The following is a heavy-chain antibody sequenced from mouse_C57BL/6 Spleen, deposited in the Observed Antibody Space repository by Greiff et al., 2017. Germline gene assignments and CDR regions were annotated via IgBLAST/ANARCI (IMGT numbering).Heavy chain of an antibody. Sequence: SGPELVKPGASVKMSCKASGYTFTDYNMHWVKQSHGKSLEWIGYINPNNGGTSYNQKFKGKATLTVNKSSSTAYMELRSLTSEDSAVYYCAIYYYGSRGYFDVWGTGTTVTVSS. CDR3: AIYYYGSRGYFDV. CDR1: GYTFTDYN. J-gene: IGHJ1*03. V-gene: IGHV1-22*01. D-gene: IGHD1-1*01. CDR2: INPNNGGT.